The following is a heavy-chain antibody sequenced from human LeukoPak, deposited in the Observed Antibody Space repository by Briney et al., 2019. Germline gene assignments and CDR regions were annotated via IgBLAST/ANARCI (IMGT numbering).Heavy chain of an antibody. V-gene: IGHV3-74*01. CDR3: ARDLGQYYDTSDNWFDP. D-gene: IGHD3-22*01. J-gene: IGHJ5*02. CDR2: INSDGSST. CDR1: GFTFSSYW. Sequence: GGSLRLSCAASGFTFSSYWMHWVRQAPGKGLVWVSRINSDGSSTNYADSVKGRFTISRDNAKNTLNLQMNSLRAEDTAVYYCARDLGQYYDTSDNWFDPWGQGTLVTVSS.